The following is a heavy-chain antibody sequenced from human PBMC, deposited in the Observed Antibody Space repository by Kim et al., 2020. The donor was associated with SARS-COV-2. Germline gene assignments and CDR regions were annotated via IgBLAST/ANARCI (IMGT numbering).Heavy chain of an antibody. V-gene: IGHV3-23*01. D-gene: IGHD2-2*01. CDR3: AKGGSIVIPAAGWYFDL. J-gene: IGHJ2*01. Sequence: VKGRFTISRDNSKNTLYLQMNSLRAEDTAIYYCAKGGSIVIPAAGWYFDLWGRGTLVSVSS.